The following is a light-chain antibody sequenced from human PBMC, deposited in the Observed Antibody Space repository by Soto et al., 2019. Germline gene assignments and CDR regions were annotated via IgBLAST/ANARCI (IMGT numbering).Light chain of an antibody. V-gene: IGKV3-11*01. J-gene: IGKJ5*01. CDR3: QQRSNSIT. Sequence: EIVLTQSPATLSLSPGERATLSCRASQSVSNYLAWYQQKPGQAPRLLIYDASTRATGIPARFSGSGSGTDFTLTISGLEPEDFAVYYFQQRSNSITFGQGTRLEIK. CDR1: QSVSNY. CDR2: DAS.